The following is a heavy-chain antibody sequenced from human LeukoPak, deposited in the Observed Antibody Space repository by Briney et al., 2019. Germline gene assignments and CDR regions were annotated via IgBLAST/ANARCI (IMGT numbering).Heavy chain of an antibody. CDR3: AKDLYVVVTAMDY. CDR1: GFTFDDYA. V-gene: IGHV3-9*01. CDR2: ISWNSGSI. D-gene: IGHD2-21*02. J-gene: IGHJ4*02. Sequence: PGRSLRLSCAASGFTFDDYAMRWVRQAPGKGLEWVSGISWNSGSIGYADSVKGRFTISRDNAKNSLYLQMNSLRAEDTALYYCAKDLYVVVTAMDYWGQGTLVTVSS.